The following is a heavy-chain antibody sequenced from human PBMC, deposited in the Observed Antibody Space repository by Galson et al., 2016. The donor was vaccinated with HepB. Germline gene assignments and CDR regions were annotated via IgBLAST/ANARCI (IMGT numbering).Heavy chain of an antibody. CDR3: ARSWGSGSLNYDYYAMDV. J-gene: IGHJ6*02. CDR2: INGGNGNT. D-gene: IGHD3-10*01. V-gene: IGHV1-3*01. Sequence: SVKVSCKASGYMFTSYGMHWVRQAPGQRPEWMGWINGGNGNTKYSQKLQGRVNITRDTSASTAYMELSSLRSEDTAVYYCARSWGSGSLNYDYYAMDVWGLGTTVTVSS. CDR1: GYMFTSYG.